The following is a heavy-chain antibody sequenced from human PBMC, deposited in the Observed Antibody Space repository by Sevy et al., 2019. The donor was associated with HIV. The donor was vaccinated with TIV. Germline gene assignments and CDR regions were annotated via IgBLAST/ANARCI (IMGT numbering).Heavy chain of an antibody. J-gene: IGHJ4*02. CDR1: GYTFTTYN. CDR2: MSPYNGNK. Sequence: ASVKVSCKASGYTFTTYNIVWVRQAPGQGLEWLAWMSPYNGNKNYTQRVQGRVTMTTDTFTDTAFLELRSLEFDDTATYYCARGSTSWYDYWGQRTLVTVSS. CDR3: ARGSTSWYDY. D-gene: IGHD2-8*01. V-gene: IGHV1-18*01.